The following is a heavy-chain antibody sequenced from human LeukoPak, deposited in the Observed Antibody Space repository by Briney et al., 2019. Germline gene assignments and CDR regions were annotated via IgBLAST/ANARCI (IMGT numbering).Heavy chain of an antibody. CDR2: IYYSGST. V-gene: IGHV4-39*01. CDR1: GGSISSSPYY. D-gene: IGHD4-23*01. J-gene: IGHJ4*02. CDR3: TRRSNSQPPNY. Sequence: SETLSLTCTMSGGSISSSPYYWGWIRQPPGKYQEWIGSIYYSGSTYYNPSLKSRVTISVDTSKNQFSLKLSSVTAADTAVYYCTRRSNSQPPNYWGQGTLVNVSS.